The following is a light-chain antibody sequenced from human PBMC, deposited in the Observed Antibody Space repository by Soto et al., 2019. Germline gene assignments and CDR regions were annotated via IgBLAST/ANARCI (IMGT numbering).Light chain of an antibody. V-gene: IGKV3-15*01. Sequence: EIVMTQSPATLSVSPGEVATLSCRASQNVGINLAWYQHKPGQAPRLLIYAASIRATGVPARISGSGSGTDFTLTISSLKSEDFAVYYCQQYNVRWTFGQGTKVDIK. CDR3: QQYNVRWT. CDR1: QNVGIN. J-gene: IGKJ1*01. CDR2: AAS.